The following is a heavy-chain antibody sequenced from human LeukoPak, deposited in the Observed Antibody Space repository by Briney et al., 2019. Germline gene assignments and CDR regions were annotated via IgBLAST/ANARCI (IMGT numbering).Heavy chain of an antibody. Sequence: PGGSLRLSCAASGFTFSSYAMSWVRQPPGKGLEWVSSIFPSGGEIHYADSVRGRFTISRDNSKSTLSLQMNSLRAEDTAIYYCATYRQVLLSFESWGQGTLVTVSS. J-gene: IGHJ4*02. V-gene: IGHV3-23*01. CDR3: ATYRQVLLSFES. CDR1: GFTFSSYA. D-gene: IGHD2-8*02. CDR2: IFPSGGEI.